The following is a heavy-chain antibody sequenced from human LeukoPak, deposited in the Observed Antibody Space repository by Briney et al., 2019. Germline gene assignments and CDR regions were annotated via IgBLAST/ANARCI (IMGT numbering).Heavy chain of an antibody. D-gene: IGHD4-11*01. Sequence: SETLSLTCTVSGGSISSGDYYWSWIRQPPGKGLEWIGYIYYSGSTYYNPSLMGRFTVSLDTSKNQFSLKLSSVTAADTAVYYCARGLPYSYIDYWGQGTLVTVSS. J-gene: IGHJ4*02. V-gene: IGHV4-30-4*01. CDR1: GGSISSGDYY. CDR2: IYYSGST. CDR3: ARGLPYSYIDY.